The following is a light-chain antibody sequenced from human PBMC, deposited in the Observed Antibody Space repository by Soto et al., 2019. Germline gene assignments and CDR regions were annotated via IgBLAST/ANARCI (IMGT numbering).Light chain of an antibody. Sequence: EIVMTQSPATLSVSPGERATLSCRASQSVNSNLAWYQQKPGQSPRLLIYGASTRATGIPARFSGSGSGTEFTFTISSLQSEDFAVYYCQQYNRWRTSGQGTKVDIK. CDR3: QQYNRWRT. J-gene: IGKJ1*01. V-gene: IGKV3-15*01. CDR1: QSVNSN. CDR2: GAS.